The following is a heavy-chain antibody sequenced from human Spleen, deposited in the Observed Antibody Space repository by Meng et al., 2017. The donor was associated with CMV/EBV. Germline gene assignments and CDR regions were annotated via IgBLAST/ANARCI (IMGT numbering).Heavy chain of an antibody. CDR2: TYYRSKWYN. CDR3: TKHAGGSGYYGP. CDR1: GDSVSSNTAA. D-gene: IGHD3-3*01. J-gene: IGHJ5*02. V-gene: IGHV6-1*01. Sequence: SGDSVSSNTAAWNWIRQSPSRGLEWLGRTYYRSKWYNDYAVSIKTRISINPDTSKNQFSLHLYSVTPDDTGIHYCTKHAGGSGYYGPWGQGSLVTVSS.